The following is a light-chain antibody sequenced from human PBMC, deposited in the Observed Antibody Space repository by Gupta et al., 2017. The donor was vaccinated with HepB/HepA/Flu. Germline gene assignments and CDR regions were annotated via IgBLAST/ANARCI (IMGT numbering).Light chain of an antibody. Sequence: QSVLTQPPSVSGAPGQRVTISCTGSSSNIGAGYDVHWYQQRPGTAPKLLIYGNNNRPSGGPDRFSGSKSGTSASLAITGLQAEDEADYYCQSYDSSRRVFGGGTKLTVL. J-gene: IGLJ2*01. V-gene: IGLV1-40*01. CDR1: SSNIGAGYD. CDR3: QSYDSSRRV. CDR2: GNN.